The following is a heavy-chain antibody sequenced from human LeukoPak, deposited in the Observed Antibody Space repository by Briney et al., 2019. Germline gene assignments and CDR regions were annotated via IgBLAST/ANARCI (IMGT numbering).Heavy chain of an antibody. CDR1: GFTFSSYA. Sequence: PGGSLRLSCVASGFTFSSYAMSWVRQAPGKGLEWVSAISGSGGSTYYADSVKGRFTISRDNSNNTLFLQMNSLRAEDTAVYYCAKVRTGHYFDYWGQGTLVTVSS. CDR3: AKVRTGHYFDY. CDR2: ISGSGGST. J-gene: IGHJ4*02. V-gene: IGHV3-23*01. D-gene: IGHD1-1*01.